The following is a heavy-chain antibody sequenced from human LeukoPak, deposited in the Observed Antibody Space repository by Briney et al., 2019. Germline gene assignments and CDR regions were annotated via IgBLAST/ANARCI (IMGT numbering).Heavy chain of an antibody. D-gene: IGHD4-11*01. J-gene: IGHJ6*02. Sequence: GGSLRLSCAASGFTSSSYWMSWVRQAPGKGLEWVANIKQDGSEKCYVDSVKGRFTISRDNAKNSLYLQMNSLRAEDTAVYYCARVGTTVTPRYYYYYYGMDVWGQGTTVTVSS. CDR3: ARVGTTVTPRYYYYYYGMDV. CDR2: IKQDGSEK. V-gene: IGHV3-7*03. CDR1: GFTSSSYW.